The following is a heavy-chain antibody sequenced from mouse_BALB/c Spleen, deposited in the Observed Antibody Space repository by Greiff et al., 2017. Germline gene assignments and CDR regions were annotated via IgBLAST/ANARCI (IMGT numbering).Heavy chain of an antibody. D-gene: IGHD2-4*01. CDR2: ISSGGGST. J-gene: IGHJ3*01. Sequence: EVKLVVSGGGLVKPGGSLKLSCAASGFAFSSYDMSWVRQTPEKRLEWVAYISSGGGSTYYPDTVKGRFTISRDNAKNTLYLQMSSLKSEDTAMYYCARGLTDYGFAYWGQGTLVTVSA. CDR3: ARGLTDYGFAY. V-gene: IGHV5-12-1*01. CDR1: GFAFSSYD.